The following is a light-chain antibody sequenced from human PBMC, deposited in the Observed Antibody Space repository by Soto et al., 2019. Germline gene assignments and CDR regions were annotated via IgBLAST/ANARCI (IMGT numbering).Light chain of an antibody. CDR3: QQYGGLPVT. Sequence: EIVLTQSPGTLSLSPGGRATLSCGASQTVSANYLAWYQQKPGQAPRLLIYGASSRATGIPERFSGSGSGTDFTLTISSLEPEDFAVYYCQQYGGLPVTFGGGTQVEIK. V-gene: IGKV3-20*01. J-gene: IGKJ4*01. CDR1: QTVSANY. CDR2: GAS.